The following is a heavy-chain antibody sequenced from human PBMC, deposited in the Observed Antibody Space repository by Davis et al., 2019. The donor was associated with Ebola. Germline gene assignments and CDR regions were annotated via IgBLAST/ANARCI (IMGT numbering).Heavy chain of an antibody. D-gene: IGHD6-6*01. V-gene: IGHV4-38-2*02. Sequence: SETLSLTCSVSGYSISSGYYWGWFRQPPGQGLEWIGSLYHSGNTYYNPSLKSRVTLSVDTSKNQFSLNVTSVTAADTALYYCATNSSSTAGFDSWGQGTLVSVSS. CDR3: ATNSSSTAGFDS. J-gene: IGHJ4*02. CDR1: GYSISSGYY. CDR2: LYHSGNT.